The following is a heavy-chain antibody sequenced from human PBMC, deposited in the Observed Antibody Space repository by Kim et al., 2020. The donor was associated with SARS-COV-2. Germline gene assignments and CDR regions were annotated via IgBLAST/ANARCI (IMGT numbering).Heavy chain of an antibody. V-gene: IGHV3-7*03. Sequence: GGSLRLSCAASGFTFSSYWMSWVRQAPGKGLEWVANIKQDGSEKYYVDSVKGRFTISRDNAKNSLYLQMNSLRAEDTAVYYCARDLITRFTTVYPGYVDYWGQGTLVTVSS. D-gene: IGHD4-17*01. J-gene: IGHJ4*02. CDR2: IKQDGSEK. CDR1: GFTFSSYW. CDR3: ARDLITRFTTVYPGYVDY.